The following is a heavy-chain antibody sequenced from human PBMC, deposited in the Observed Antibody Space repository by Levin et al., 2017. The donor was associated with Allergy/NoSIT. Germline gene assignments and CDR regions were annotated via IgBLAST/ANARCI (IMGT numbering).Heavy chain of an antibody. V-gene: IGHV3-21*01. CDR1: GFTFSRYT. J-gene: IGHJ4*02. D-gene: IGHD3-3*01. CDR2: ISGSSYFI. Sequence: GESLKISCEGSGFTFSRYTMNWVRQAPGKGLEWVASISGSSYFIHYADSVKGRFTISRDNAKNSLYLQMSSLRAEDTAVYFCASRRTTYYDWGQGTLVTVSP. CDR3: ASRRTTYYD.